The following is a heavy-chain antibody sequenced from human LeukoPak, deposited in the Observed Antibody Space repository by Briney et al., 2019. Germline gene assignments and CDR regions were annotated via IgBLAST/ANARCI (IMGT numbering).Heavy chain of an antibody. CDR2: IYSGGST. J-gene: IGHJ6*02. V-gene: IGHV3-53*01. Sequence: PGGSLRLSCVASGFIVSSNYMTWVRPAPGGGLEWVSVIYSGGSTYYADSVKGRFTISRDNSKNTLFLQMNSLRVEDTAVYYCARGGNFPINYYGMHVWGQGTTVTVSS. CDR1: GFIVSSNY. CDR3: ARGGNFPINYYGMHV. D-gene: IGHD4-23*01.